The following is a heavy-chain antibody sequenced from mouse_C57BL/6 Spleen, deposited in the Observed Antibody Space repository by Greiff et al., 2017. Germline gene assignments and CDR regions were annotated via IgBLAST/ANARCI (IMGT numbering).Heavy chain of an antibody. CDR1: GFSLTSYG. D-gene: IGHD2-1*01. CDR2: IWGDGST. CDR3: TKTLLLSEGAMDY. J-gene: IGHJ4*01. Sequence: VQLQQSGPGLVAPSQSLSITCTVSGFSLTSYGVSWVSQPPGKGLEWLGVIWGDGSTNYHSALISSLSISKDNAKRQVFLKLNSLQTDDTATSYCTKTLLLSEGAMDYWGQGTSVTVSS. V-gene: IGHV2-3*01.